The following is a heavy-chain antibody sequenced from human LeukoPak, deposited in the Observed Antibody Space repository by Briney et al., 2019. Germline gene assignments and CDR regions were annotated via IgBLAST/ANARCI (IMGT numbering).Heavy chain of an antibody. CDR1: GFSFSNYN. D-gene: IGHD3-3*01. CDR3: ARGYYDFWSGYLNWFDP. Sequence: GGSLRLSCAASGFSFSNYNMNWVRQAPGKGLEWVSSITSSSSYIYYADSVKGRFTISRDNAKNSLYLQMNSLRAEDTAVYYCARGYYDFWSGYLNWFDPWGQGTLVTVSS. V-gene: IGHV3-21*04. J-gene: IGHJ5*02. CDR2: ITSSSSYI.